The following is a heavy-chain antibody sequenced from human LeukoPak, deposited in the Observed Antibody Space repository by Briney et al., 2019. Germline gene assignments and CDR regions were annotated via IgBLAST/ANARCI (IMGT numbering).Heavy chain of an antibody. CDR3: AKDTTMAEAYYFDC. J-gene: IGHJ4*02. V-gene: IGHV3-23*01. D-gene: IGHD5-18*01. CDR1: GFTFSNYA. Sequence: GGSLRLSCAASGFTFSNYAMSWVRQAPEKGLEWVSAISGSGGSTYYADSVKGRFTISRDNSKNTLYLQMNSLRAEDTAVYYCAKDTTMAEAYYFDCWGQGTLVTVSS. CDR2: ISGSGGST.